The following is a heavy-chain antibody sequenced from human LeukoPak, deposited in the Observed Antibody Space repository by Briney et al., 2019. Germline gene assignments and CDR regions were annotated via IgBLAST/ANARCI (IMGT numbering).Heavy chain of an antibody. V-gene: IGHV4-4*07. CDR2: IYSSEST. CDR3: ARDLVVPPYNWFDP. J-gene: IGHJ5*02. Sequence: SETLSLTCTVSGGSISSYYWSWIRQPAGKGLEWIGRIYSSESTNYNPSLKGRVAMSVDTSNNQFSLKLSSVTAADTAVYYCARDLVVPPYNWFDPWGQGTLVTVSS. CDR1: GGSISSYY. D-gene: IGHD2-2*01.